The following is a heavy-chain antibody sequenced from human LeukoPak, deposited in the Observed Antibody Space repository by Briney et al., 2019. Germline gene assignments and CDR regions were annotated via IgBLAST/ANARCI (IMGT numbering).Heavy chain of an antibody. Sequence: GGYLRLSCVASGFTFSRSWMDWVRQAPGKGLEWVANIKEDGSETHYVDSAKGRFTISRDNAKNTLFLKVDSLRVEDTAIYYCSYSLNYWGQGTLVTVSS. CDR1: GFTFSRSW. D-gene: IGHD2-21*01. CDR2: IKEDGSET. V-gene: IGHV3-7*01. CDR3: SYSLNY. J-gene: IGHJ4*02.